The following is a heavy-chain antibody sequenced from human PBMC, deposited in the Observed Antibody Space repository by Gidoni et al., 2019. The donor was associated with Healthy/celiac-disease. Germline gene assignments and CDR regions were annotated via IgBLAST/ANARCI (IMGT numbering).Heavy chain of an antibody. CDR2: INHLGST. V-gene: IGHV4-34*01. Sequence: QVQLQQWGAGRLKPSETLSLPCAVYGGSFSGYYWRWHRPPPGKGREWIGEINHLGSTNYNPPLKRRGTISVDTSKNQFSLKLSSVTAADTAVYYCARGYCSGGSCRARRNWFDPWGQGTLVTVSS. D-gene: IGHD2-15*01. CDR1: GGSFSGYY. CDR3: ARGYCSGGSCRARRNWFDP. J-gene: IGHJ5*02.